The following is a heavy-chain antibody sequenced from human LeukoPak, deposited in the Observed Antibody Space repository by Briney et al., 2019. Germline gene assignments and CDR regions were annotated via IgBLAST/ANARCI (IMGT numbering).Heavy chain of an antibody. CDR3: ARDTARRYCSSTSCYTFLSYFDY. CDR1: GFTFSSYR. CDR2: ISNSSSTI. D-gene: IGHD2-2*02. J-gene: IGHJ4*02. Sequence: GGSLRLSCAASGFTFSSYRMNWVRQAPGKGLEWVSYISNSSSTIYYADSEKGRFTISRDNAKNSLYLQMNSLRAEDTAVYYCARDTARRYCSSTSCYTFLSYFDYWGQGTLVTVSS. V-gene: IGHV3-48*04.